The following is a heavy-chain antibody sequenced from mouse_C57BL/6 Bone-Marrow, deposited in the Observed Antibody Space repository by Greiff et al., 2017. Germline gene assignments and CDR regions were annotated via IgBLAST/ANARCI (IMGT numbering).Heavy chain of an antibody. Sequence: QVQLQQSGPELVKPGASVKLSCKASGYTFTSYDINWVKQRPGQGLEWIGMIHPNSGSTNYNEKFKSKATLTVDKSSSTAYMQLSSLTSEDSAVYYCARWGAWFAYWGQGTLVTVSA. CDR1: GYTFTSYD. J-gene: IGHJ3*01. CDR2: IHPNSGST. CDR3: ARWGAWFAY. V-gene: IGHV1-64*01.